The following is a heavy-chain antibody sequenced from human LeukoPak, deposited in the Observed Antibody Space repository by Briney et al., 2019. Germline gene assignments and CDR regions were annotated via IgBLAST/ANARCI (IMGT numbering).Heavy chain of an antibody. V-gene: IGHV3-7*01. CDR3: ARDSFSGSDDY. Sequence: GGSLRLSCAASGFTFSSYWMSWVRQAPGKGLEWVANIKQDGSEKYYVDSVKGRFTISRDNAKDSLYLQMNSLRAEDTAVYYCARDSFSGSDDYWGQGTLVTVSS. D-gene: IGHD3-10*01. J-gene: IGHJ4*02. CDR1: GFTFSSYW. CDR2: IKQDGSEK.